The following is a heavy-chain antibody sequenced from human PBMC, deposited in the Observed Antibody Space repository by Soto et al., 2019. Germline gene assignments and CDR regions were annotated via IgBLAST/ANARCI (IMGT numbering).Heavy chain of an antibody. Sequence: ASVKVSCKASGYTFTGYYMRWVRQAPGQGLEWMGWINPNSGGTNYAQKFQGWVTMTRDTSISTAYMELSRLRSDDTAVYYCARELGLYCSGGSCYFGYFDYWGQGTLVTVSS. D-gene: IGHD2-15*01. CDR3: ARELGLYCSGGSCYFGYFDY. J-gene: IGHJ4*02. CDR1: GYTFTGYY. CDR2: INPNSGGT. V-gene: IGHV1-2*04.